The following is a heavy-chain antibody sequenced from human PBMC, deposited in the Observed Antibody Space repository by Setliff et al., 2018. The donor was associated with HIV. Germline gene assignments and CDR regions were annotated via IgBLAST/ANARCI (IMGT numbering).Heavy chain of an antibody. V-gene: IGHV1-2*06. Sequence: GASVKVSCKACGYTFTDYYMHWVRQAPGQGLEWMGRVNPNSGGTNHAQKFQGRVTMTRDTSSSTAYMELSRLRPDDTAVYYCATKVYCTNGVCLDAFDLWGQGTMVTVSS. J-gene: IGHJ3*01. CDR3: ATKVYCTNGVCLDAFDL. CDR1: GYTFTDYY. CDR2: VNPNSGGT. D-gene: IGHD2-8*01.